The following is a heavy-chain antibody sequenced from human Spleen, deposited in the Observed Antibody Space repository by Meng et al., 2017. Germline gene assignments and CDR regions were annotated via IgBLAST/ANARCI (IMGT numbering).Heavy chain of an antibody. Sequence: QVQLQESGPGLVKPSETLSLTCTVSGVSISSYYWSWIRQPPGKGLEWIGYIYYTGSISYNPSLKSRVTISVDMSKSQFSLRLSSVTAADTAVYYCARKGSFDLWGRGT. J-gene: IGHJ2*01. V-gene: IGHV4-59*01. CDR1: GVSISSYY. CDR2: IYYTGSI. CDR3: ARKGSFDL.